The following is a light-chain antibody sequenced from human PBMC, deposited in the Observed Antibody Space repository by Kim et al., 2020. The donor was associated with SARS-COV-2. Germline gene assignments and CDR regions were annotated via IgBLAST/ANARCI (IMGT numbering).Light chain of an antibody. J-gene: IGKJ4*01. CDR1: QGISSY. CDR3: QQYYSYPLT. Sequence: ASTGDRVTITCRASQGISSYLAWYQQKPGKAPKLLIYAASTLQSGVPSRFSGSGSGTDFTLTISCLQSEDFATYYCQQYYSYPLTFGGGTKLEI. CDR2: AAS. V-gene: IGKV1-8*01.